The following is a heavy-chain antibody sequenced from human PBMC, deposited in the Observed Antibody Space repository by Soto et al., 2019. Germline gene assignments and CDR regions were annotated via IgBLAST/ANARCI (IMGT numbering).Heavy chain of an antibody. Sequence: QITLKESGPTLVKPTQTLTLTCTFSGFSLSTSGVGVGWIRQPPGKDLEWLALIYWDDDKRYSPSRKSRLAITKYTSKNQVVLTMTNMDPVDTATYYCAHIRYGSGLFDYWGQGTLVTVSS. CDR1: GFSLSTSGVG. D-gene: IGHD3-10*01. CDR3: AHIRYGSGLFDY. J-gene: IGHJ4*02. V-gene: IGHV2-5*02. CDR2: IYWDDDK.